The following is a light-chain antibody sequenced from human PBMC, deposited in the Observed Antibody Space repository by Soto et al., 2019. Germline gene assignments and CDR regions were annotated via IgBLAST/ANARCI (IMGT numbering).Light chain of an antibody. CDR1: SGSIANNY. V-gene: IGLV6-57*04. CDR2: ENN. CDR3: SSYTSSSTPYV. J-gene: IGLJ1*01. Sequence: NFMLTQPHSVSESPGKTLSISCTRSSGSIANNYVQWYQQRPGSAPTTVIYENNQRLSGVPDRFSGSTDGSSNSASLTISGLQTEDEADYYCSSYTSSSTPYVFGTGTKVTVL.